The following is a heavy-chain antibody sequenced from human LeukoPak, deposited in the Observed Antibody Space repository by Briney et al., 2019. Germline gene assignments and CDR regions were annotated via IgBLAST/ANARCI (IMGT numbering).Heavy chain of an antibody. J-gene: IGHJ4*02. CDR3: AKGSAAHRPYYFDY. CDR2: ITGSGDDT. CDR1: GFTFSSYA. V-gene: IGHV3-23*01. Sequence: GGSLRLSCATAGFTFSSYAMSWVRQAPGKGLEWFTAITGSGDDTYYADSVKGRFTISRDNSKDTLFLQLSSLRAEDTAVYHCAKGSAAHRPYYFDYWGRGALVTVSS. D-gene: IGHD6-13*01.